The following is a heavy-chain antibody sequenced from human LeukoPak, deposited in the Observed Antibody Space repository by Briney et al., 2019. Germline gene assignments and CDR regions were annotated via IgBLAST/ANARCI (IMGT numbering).Heavy chain of an antibody. CDR1: GFIFSSYW. V-gene: IGHV3-7*01. J-gene: IGHJ5*02. Sequence: GGSLRLSCAASGFIFSSYWISWVRQAPGKGREWVANIKQDGSEKYYVDSVKGRFTISRDNAKNSLYLQMNSLRAEDTAVYYCARDLIVVVAATSYNWFDPWGQGTLVTVSS. D-gene: IGHD2-15*01. CDR2: IKQDGSEK. CDR3: ARDLIVVVAATSYNWFDP.